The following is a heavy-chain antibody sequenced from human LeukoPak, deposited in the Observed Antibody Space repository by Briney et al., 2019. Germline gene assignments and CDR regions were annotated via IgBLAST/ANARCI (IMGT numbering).Heavy chain of an antibody. D-gene: IGHD2-2*01. J-gene: IGHJ5*02. CDR1: GFTFSSYW. Sequence: GGSLRLSCAASGFTFSSYWMSWVRQAPGKGLEWVANMKQDGSEKYYVDSVKGRFTISRDNAKNSLYLQMNSLRAEDTAVYYCARDDCSSISCYHNWFDPGAREPWSPSPQ. CDR3: ARDDCSSISCYHNWFDP. CDR2: MKQDGSEK. V-gene: IGHV3-7*01.